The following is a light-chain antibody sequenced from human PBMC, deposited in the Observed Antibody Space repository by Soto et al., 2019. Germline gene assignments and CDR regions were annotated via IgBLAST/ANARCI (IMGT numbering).Light chain of an antibody. CDR1: QSVLYSPNNNNY. Sequence: DIVMTQSPDSLAVSLGERATINCKSSQSVLYSPNNNNYLAWYQQKPGQHPKLLIYWASTRESGVPDRFSGSGSGTDFTLTISSLQAEDVAVYYCQQYYSTPHTFGGGTKVEIK. J-gene: IGKJ4*01. CDR2: WAS. CDR3: QQYYSTPHT. V-gene: IGKV4-1*01.